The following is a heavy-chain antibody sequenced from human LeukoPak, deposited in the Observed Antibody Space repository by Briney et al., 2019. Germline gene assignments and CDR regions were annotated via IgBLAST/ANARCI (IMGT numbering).Heavy chain of an antibody. V-gene: IGHV1-2*02. D-gene: IGHD2-2*02. Sequence: ASVRVSCKTSGYTFTGYYLHWVRQAPGQGLEWMGRIDPDSGGTHYAQKFQVRVTVARDTSITTVYMELSGLTSDDTAVYYCTRVPGPYTTSRFDYWGQGTLVTVSS. CDR2: IDPDSGGT. CDR3: TRVPGPYTTSRFDY. J-gene: IGHJ4*02. CDR1: GYTFTGYY.